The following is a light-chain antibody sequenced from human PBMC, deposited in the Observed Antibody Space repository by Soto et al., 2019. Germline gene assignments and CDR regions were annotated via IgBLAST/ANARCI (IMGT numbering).Light chain of an antibody. CDR2: EGS. CDR3: CSYAGSSTWV. Sequence: QSALTQPASVSGSPGQSTTISCTGTSSDVGSYNLVSWYQQHPGKAPKLVIYEGSKRPSGVSNRFSGSKSGNTASLTISGLQAEDEADYYCCSYAGSSTWVFGGGTKLPVL. J-gene: IGLJ3*02. CDR1: SSDVGSYNL. V-gene: IGLV2-23*01.